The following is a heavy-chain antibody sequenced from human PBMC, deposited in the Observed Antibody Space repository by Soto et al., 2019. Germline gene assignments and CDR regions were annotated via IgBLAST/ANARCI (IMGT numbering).Heavy chain of an antibody. J-gene: IGHJ6*02. CDR1: GVTFSAYY. Sequence: VSVKVCCKASGVTFSAYYIYWARQAPGKGLEWIGWINPNSGGTNYAQKLQGRVTMTTDTSTSTVYMELSSLRSEDTAVYYCARDLDYGDYINYGMDVWGQGTTVTVSS. CDR3: ARDLDYGDYINYGMDV. D-gene: IGHD4-17*01. CDR2: INPNSGGT. V-gene: IGHV1-2*02.